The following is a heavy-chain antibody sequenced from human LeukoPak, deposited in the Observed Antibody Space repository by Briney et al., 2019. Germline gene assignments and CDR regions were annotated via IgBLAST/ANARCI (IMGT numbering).Heavy chain of an antibody. V-gene: IGHV4-59*08. Sequence: SETLSLTCTVSGGSISSYYWSWIRQPPGKGLEWIGYIYYSGSTNYNPSLKSRVTISVDTSKNQFSLKLSSVTAADTAVYYCARNYGSGTNNWFDPWGRGTLVTVSS. D-gene: IGHD3-10*01. CDR3: ARNYGSGTNNWFDP. J-gene: IGHJ5*02. CDR1: GGSISSYY. CDR2: IYYSGST.